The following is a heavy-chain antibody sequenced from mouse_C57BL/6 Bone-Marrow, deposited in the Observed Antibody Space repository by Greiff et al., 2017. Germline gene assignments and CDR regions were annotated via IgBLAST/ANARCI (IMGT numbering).Heavy chain of an antibody. CDR1: GFTFSDYG. J-gene: IGHJ3*01. D-gene: IGHD2-3*01. CDR3: ARGDGYYETDAFAY. CDR2: ISNLACSI. Sequence: EVQGVESGGGLVQPGGSLKLSCAASGFTFSDYGMAWVRQAPRKGPEWVAFISNLACSIYYADTVTGRFTISRENAKNTLYLEMSSLRSEDTAMYYCARGDGYYETDAFAYWGQGTLVTVSA. V-gene: IGHV5-15*01.